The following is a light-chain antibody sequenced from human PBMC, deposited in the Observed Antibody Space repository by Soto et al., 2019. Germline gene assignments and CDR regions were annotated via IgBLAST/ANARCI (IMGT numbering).Light chain of an antibody. CDR1: QSVSSY. Sequence: EIVLTQSPATLSLSPGERATLSCRASQSVSSYLAWYQQKPGQPPRLLIYDASNRATGIPARFSGSGSGTDFSLTSSILEPEAFAVYYCQRRGRGFTFGPGTRVDIK. CDR3: QRRGRGFT. V-gene: IGKV3-11*01. J-gene: IGKJ3*01. CDR2: DAS.